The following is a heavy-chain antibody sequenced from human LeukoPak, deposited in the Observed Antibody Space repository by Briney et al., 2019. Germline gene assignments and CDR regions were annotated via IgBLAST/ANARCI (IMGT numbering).Heavy chain of an antibody. CDR3: ARDRLRWPKIDY. CDR2: IYYSVTT. J-gene: IGHJ4*02. Sequence: SETLSLTCTVSGYSISSSDYYWGWIRQPPGKGLEWIGSIYYSVTTYYNPSLKSRVTISVGTSKNQFSLKLNSVTAADTAVYYCARDRLRWPKIDYWGQGTLVTVSS. CDR1: GYSISSSDYY. V-gene: IGHV4-39*07. D-gene: IGHD4-23*01.